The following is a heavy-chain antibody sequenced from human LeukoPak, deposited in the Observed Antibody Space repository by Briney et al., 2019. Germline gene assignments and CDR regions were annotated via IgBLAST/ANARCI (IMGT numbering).Heavy chain of an antibody. CDR3: ARSVTMIVDWFDP. V-gene: IGHV3-21*01. CDR1: GFTFSSYS. Sequence: GGSLRLSCAASGFTFSSYSMNWVRQAPGKGLEWVSSISSSGSYIYYADSVKGRFTISRDNARNSLYLQMNSLRADDTAVYYCARSVTMIVDWFDPWGQGTLVTVSS. CDR2: ISSSGSYI. J-gene: IGHJ5*02. D-gene: IGHD3-22*01.